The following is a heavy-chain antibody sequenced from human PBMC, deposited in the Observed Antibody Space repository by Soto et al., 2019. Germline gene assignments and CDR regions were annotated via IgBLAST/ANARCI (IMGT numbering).Heavy chain of an antibody. CDR2: ISSSSSYI. CDR3: ARGVGIAARRSYGMDV. J-gene: IGHJ6*02. CDR1: GFTFSSYS. V-gene: IGHV3-21*01. D-gene: IGHD6-6*01. Sequence: GGSLRLSCVASGFTFSSYSMNWVRQAPGKGLEWVSSISSSSSYIYYADSVKGRFTISRDNAKNSLYLQMNSLRAGDTAVYYCARGVGIAARRSYGMDVWGQGTTVTVSS.